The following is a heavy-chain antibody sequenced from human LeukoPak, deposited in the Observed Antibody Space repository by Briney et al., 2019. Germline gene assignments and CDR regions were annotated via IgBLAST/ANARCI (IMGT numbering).Heavy chain of an antibody. Sequence: GGSLRLSCAASGSTFSSYAMSWVRQAPGKGLEWVSAISGSGGSTYYADSVKGRFTISRDNSKNTLYLQMNSLRAEDTAVYYCASSFGWDYFDYWGQGTLVTVSS. D-gene: IGHD2-2*01. CDR2: ISGSGGST. CDR3: ASSFGWDYFDY. V-gene: IGHV3-23*01. J-gene: IGHJ4*02. CDR1: GSTFSSYA.